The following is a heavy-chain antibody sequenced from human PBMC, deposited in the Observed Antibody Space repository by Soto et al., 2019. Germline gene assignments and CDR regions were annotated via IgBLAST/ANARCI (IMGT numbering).Heavy chain of an antibody. D-gene: IGHD2-2*01. Sequence: GGSLRLSCAASGFTFSSYGMHWVRQAPGKGLEWVAVISYDGSNKYYADSVKGRFTISRDNSKNTLYLQMNSLRAEDTAVYYCAKDAMASYWGQGTLVTVSS. CDR2: ISYDGSNK. CDR3: AKDAMASY. J-gene: IGHJ4*02. CDR1: GFTFSSYG. V-gene: IGHV3-30*18.